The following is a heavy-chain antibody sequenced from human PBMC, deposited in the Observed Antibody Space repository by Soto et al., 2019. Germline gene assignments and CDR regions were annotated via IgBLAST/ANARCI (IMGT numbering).Heavy chain of an antibody. CDR3: ARDKEAVDGLDY. CDR2: IWYDGSNK. Sequence: QVQLVESGGGVVQPGRSLRLSCAASGFTFSSYGMHRVRQAPGKGLEWVAVIWYDGSNKYYADSVKGRFTISRDNSKNTLYLQMNSLRAEDTAVYYCARDKEAVDGLDYWGQGTLVTVSS. V-gene: IGHV3-33*01. D-gene: IGHD6-19*01. J-gene: IGHJ4*02. CDR1: GFTFSSYG.